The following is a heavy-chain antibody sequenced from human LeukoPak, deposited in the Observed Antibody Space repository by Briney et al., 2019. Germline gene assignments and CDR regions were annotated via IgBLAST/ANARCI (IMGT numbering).Heavy chain of an antibody. Sequence: PSETLSLTCTVSGGSISSYYWSWIRQPPGKGLEWIGYIYYSGSTNYNPSLESRVTISVDTSKNQFSLKLSSVTAADTAVYYCARDSSSWYFPGGYYYGMDVWGQGTTVTVSS. CDR2: IYYSGST. V-gene: IGHV4-59*12. CDR1: GGSISSYY. J-gene: IGHJ6*02. D-gene: IGHD6-13*01. CDR3: ARDSSSWYFPGGYYYGMDV.